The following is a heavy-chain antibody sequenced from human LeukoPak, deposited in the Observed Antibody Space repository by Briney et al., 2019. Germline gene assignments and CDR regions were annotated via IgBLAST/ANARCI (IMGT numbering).Heavy chain of an antibody. J-gene: IGHJ4*02. D-gene: IGHD3-10*01. CDR3: ARQSRDGSKTRGYYFGY. Sequence: GASLKISCRVSGYIFTNYWIGWVRQMPGKGLESMGIIYPADSDTTYSPSFQGQVTISADMSIDTVYLQWSSLKASDTAIYYCARQSRDGSKTRGYYFGYWGQGTLVTVSS. CDR2: IYPADSDT. CDR1: GYIFTNYW. V-gene: IGHV5-51*01.